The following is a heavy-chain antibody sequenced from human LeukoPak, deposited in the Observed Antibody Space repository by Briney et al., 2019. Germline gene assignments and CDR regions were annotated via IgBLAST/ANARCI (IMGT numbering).Heavy chain of an antibody. J-gene: IGHJ3*02. V-gene: IGHV3-48*03. CDR2: ISSSGSSI. CDR3: ARDMEPDAFDI. Sequence: GGSLRVSCAASGIIFSSYEMNWVRQAPGKGLEWVSYISSSGSSIYYADSVKGRFTISRDNAKNSLYLQMNSLRAEDTAVYYCARDMEPDAFDIWGQGTMVTVSS. D-gene: IGHD1-26*01. CDR1: GIIFSSYE.